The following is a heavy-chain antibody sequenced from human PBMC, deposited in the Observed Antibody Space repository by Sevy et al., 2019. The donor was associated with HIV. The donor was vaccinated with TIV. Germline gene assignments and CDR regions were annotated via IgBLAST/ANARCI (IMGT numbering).Heavy chain of an antibody. Sequence: GGSLRLSCAASGFIFGNHAMSWVRQTPGKGLEWVSGITSTGSTTYYMDSVKDRFTISRDNSKNTLYLQMNSLRAEDTAVYYCAKDLGWPLWGQGTLVTVSS. CDR1: GFIFGNHA. V-gene: IGHV3-23*01. CDR2: ITSTGSTT. CDR3: AKDLGWPL. D-gene: IGHD2-15*01. J-gene: IGHJ4*02.